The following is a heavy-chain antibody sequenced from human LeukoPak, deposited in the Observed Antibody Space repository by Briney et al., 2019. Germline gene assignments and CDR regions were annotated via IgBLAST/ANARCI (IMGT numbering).Heavy chain of an antibody. D-gene: IGHD2-15*01. J-gene: IGHJ3*02. V-gene: IGHV6-1*01. Sequence: SQTLSLTCAISGDSVSSNSVTWNWIRQSPSRGLEWLGRTYYRSTWYNDYAVSVRGRITVNPDTSKNQFSLQLNSVTPEDTAVYYCARARVAVDDALDIWGQGTMVTVSS. CDR1: GDSVSSNSVT. CDR3: ARARVAVDDALDI. CDR2: TYYRSTWYN.